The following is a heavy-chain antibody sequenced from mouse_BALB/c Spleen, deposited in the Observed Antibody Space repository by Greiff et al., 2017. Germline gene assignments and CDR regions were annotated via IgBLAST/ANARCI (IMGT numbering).Heavy chain of an antibody. J-gene: IGHJ4*01. Sequence: QVQLKQSGAELAKPGASVKMSCKASGYTFTSYWMHWVKQRPGQGLEWIGYINPSTGYTEYNQKFKDKATLTADKSSSTAYMQLSSLTSEDSAVYYCARTGKRVYAMDYWGQGTSVTVSS. CDR1: GYTFTSYW. D-gene: IGHD4-1*01. V-gene: IGHV1-7*01. CDR2: INPSTGYT. CDR3: ARTGKRVYAMDY.